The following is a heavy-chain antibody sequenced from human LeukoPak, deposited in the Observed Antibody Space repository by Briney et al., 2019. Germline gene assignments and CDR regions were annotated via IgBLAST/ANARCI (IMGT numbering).Heavy chain of an antibody. CDR2: IYYTGST. D-gene: IGHD5-12*01. J-gene: IGHJ6*03. V-gene: IGHV4-59*01. CDR1: GGSMSSYY. CDR3: ARVVYSGYDFRGAMDV. Sequence: SETLSLTCSVCGGSMSSYYWSWIRQPPGKGREWMGYIYYTGSTNHNPPLKSRVTISVDTSKTQFSLKLSSVTAADTAVYYCARVVYSGYDFRGAMDVWGKGTTVTVSS.